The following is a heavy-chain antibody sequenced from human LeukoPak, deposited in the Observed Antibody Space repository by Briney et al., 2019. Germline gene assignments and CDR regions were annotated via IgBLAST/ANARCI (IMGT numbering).Heavy chain of an antibody. CDR2: IYHSGST. CDR3: ARALPYYDSSGYYYNAFDI. D-gene: IGHD3-22*01. CDR1: GGSISSGGYS. V-gene: IGHV4-30-2*01. Sequence: SETLSLTCTVSGGSISSGGYSWSWIRQPPGKGLEWIGYIYHSGSTYYNPSLKSRVTISVDRSKNQFSLKLSSVTAADTAVYYCARALPYYDSSGYYYNAFDIWGQGTMVTVSS. J-gene: IGHJ3*02.